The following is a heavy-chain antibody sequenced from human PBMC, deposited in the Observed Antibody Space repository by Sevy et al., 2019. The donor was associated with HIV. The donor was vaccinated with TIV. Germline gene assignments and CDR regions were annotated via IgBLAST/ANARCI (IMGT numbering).Heavy chain of an antibody. J-gene: IGHJ6*02. CDR3: ARAVITMIVVNYYGMDV. CDR1: GFTFSSYS. V-gene: IGHV3-48*02. CDR2: ISSSSSTI. D-gene: IGHD3-22*01. Sequence: GGSLRLSCAASGFTFSSYSMNWVRQAPGKGLEWVSYISSSSSTIYYAASLKGRFTISRDNDKNSLYLQMNSLRDEDTAVYYCARAVITMIVVNYYGMDVWGQGTTVTVSS.